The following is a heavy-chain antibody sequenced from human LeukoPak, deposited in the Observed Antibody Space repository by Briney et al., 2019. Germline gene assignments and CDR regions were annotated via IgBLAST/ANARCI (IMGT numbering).Heavy chain of an antibody. CDR1: GGSVSSDSYY. CDR3: ARGGWFHDR. D-gene: IGHD6-19*01. V-gene: IGHV4-61*01. CDR2: IHYSGNT. Sequence: SETLSLTCTVSGGSVSSDSYYWTWIRQPPGKGLEWIGNIHYSGNTNYNSSLKSRVTISVDTSKNQFSLKMISVTTADTAVYFCARGGWFHDRWGQGTLVTVSS. J-gene: IGHJ5*02.